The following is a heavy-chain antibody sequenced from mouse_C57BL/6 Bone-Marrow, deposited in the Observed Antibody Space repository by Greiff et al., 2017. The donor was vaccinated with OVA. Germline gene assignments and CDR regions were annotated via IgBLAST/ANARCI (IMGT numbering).Heavy chain of an antibody. J-gene: IGHJ4*01. V-gene: IGHV1-81*01. D-gene: IGHD1-1*01. CDR1: GYTFTSYG. CDR2: IYPRSGNT. Sequence: ESGAELARPGASVKLSCKASGYTFTSYGISWVKQRTGQGLEWIGEIYPRSGNTYYNEKFKGKATLTVDKSSSTAYMQLSSLTSEDSAVYYCAISYGSSYYYAMDYWGQGTSVTVSS. CDR3: AISYGSSYYYAMDY.